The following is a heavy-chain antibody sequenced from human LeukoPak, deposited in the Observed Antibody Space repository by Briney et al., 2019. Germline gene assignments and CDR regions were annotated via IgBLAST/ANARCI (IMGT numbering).Heavy chain of an antibody. CDR1: GYTFTSYD. CDR3: ARSGSSWYGHPFDY. V-gene: IGHV1-8*01. D-gene: IGHD6-13*01. CDR2: MNPNRGNT. J-gene: IGHJ4*02. Sequence: ASVKVSCKASGYTFTSYDINWVGQATGQGLEWMGWMNPNRGNTGYAQKFQGRVTMTRNTSISTAYMELSSLRSEDTAVYYCARSGSSWYGHPFDYWGQGTLVTVSS.